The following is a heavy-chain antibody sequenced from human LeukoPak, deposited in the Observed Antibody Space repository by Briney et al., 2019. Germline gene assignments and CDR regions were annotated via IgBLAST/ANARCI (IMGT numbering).Heavy chain of an antibody. CDR2: IIPILGIA. CDR3: ARGHCSSTSCYRLRDWFDP. J-gene: IGHJ5*02. D-gene: IGHD2-2*01. V-gene: IGHV1-69*04. CDR1: GGTFSSYA. Sequence: SVKVSCKASGGTFSSYAISWVRQAPGQGLEWMGRIIPILGIANYAQKFQGRVTITADKSTSTAYMELSSLRSEDTAVYYCARGHCSSTSCYRLRDWFDPWGQGTLVTVSS.